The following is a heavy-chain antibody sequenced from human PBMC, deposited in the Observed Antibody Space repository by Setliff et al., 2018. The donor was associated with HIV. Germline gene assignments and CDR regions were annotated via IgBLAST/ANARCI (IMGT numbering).Heavy chain of an antibody. CDR1: GASISSYY. Sequence: SETLSLTCAVSGASISSYYWSWIRQPPGKGLEWIGYISPTGNTNYNPSLKSRVTISLHTSKNQFSLKLSSVTAADTAMYYCAKSYSSGWSADTFDIWGQGTVVTVSS. CDR3: AKSYSSGWSADTFDI. CDR2: ISPTGNT. J-gene: IGHJ3*02. V-gene: IGHV4-4*09. D-gene: IGHD6-19*01.